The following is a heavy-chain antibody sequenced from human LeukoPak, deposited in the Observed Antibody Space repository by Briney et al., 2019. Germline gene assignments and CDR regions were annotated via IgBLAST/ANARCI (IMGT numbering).Heavy chain of an antibody. CDR1: GYTFTSYD. CDR3: ARGNFGVVIKRIRNNWFDP. J-gene: IGHJ5*02. Sequence: ASVKVSCKASGYTFTSYDINWVRQATGQGLEWMGWMNPNSGNTGYAQKFQGRVTMTRNTSISTAYMELSSLRSEDTGVYYCARGNFGVVIKRIRNNWFDPWGQGTLVTVSS. V-gene: IGHV1-8*01. D-gene: IGHD3-3*01. CDR2: MNPNSGNT.